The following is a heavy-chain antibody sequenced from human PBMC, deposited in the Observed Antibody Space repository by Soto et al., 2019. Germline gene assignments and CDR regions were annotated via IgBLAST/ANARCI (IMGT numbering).Heavy chain of an antibody. CDR3: ATLNYDFWSGRPNGFDY. Sequence: GGSLRLSCAASGFTFSSYAMSWVRQAPGKGLEWVSAISGSGGSTYYADSVKGRFTISRDNSKNTLYLQMNSLRAEDTAVYYCATLNYDFWSGRPNGFDYWGQGTLVTVSS. D-gene: IGHD3-3*01. V-gene: IGHV3-23*01. CDR2: ISGSGGST. CDR1: GFTFSSYA. J-gene: IGHJ4*02.